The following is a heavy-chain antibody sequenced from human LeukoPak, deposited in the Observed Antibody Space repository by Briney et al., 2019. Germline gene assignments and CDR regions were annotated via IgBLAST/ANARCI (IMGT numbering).Heavy chain of an antibody. V-gene: IGHV3-30*02. CDR3: AKDEMFSSAWYFDY. CDR1: GFTFSSYG. D-gene: IGHD6-19*01. Sequence: GGSLRLSCAASGFTFSSYGMHWVHQAPGKGLEWVAFIRSDGSIKYYTESLKGRFTISRDNSKNTLYLQMNSLRAEDTAVYYCAKDEMFSSAWYFDYWGQGTLVTVSS. J-gene: IGHJ4*02. CDR2: IRSDGSIK.